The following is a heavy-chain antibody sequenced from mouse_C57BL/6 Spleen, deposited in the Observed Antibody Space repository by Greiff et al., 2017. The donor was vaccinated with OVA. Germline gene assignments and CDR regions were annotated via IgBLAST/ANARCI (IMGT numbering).Heavy chain of an antibody. V-gene: IGHV1-22*01. Sequence: EVKLMESGPELVKPGASVKMSCKASGYTFTDYNMHWVKQSHGKSLEWIGYINPNNGGTSYNQKFKGKATLTVNKSSSTAYMERRSLTAEDSAVYYCARFDGYYGGSAMDYWGQGTSVTVSS. CDR2: INPNNGGT. J-gene: IGHJ4*01. CDR1: GYTFTDYN. CDR3: ARFDGYYGGSAMDY. D-gene: IGHD2-3*01.